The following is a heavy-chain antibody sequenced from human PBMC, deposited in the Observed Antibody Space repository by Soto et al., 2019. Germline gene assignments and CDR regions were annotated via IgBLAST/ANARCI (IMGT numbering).Heavy chain of an antibody. CDR3: ARGGYQLLRYYYYGMDV. CDR1: GFTFSSYS. Sequence: GGSLRLSCAASGFTFSSYSMNWVRQAPGKGLEWVSSISSSSSYIYYADSVKGRFTISRDNAKNSLYLQMNSLRAEDTAVYYCARGGYQLLRYYYYGMDVWGQGTTVTVSS. CDR2: ISSSSSYI. V-gene: IGHV3-21*01. D-gene: IGHD2-2*01. J-gene: IGHJ6*02.